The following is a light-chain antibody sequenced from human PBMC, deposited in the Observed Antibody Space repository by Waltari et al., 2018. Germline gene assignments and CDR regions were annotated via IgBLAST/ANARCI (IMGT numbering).Light chain of an antibody. Sequence: SYELTQPPSVSVSPGQTATITCSGDNLGGKFTSCYQQKPVRSPLTIMYQDGTRPSGIPERFSGANAGNTATLTISGTQAMDEADYYCLAWDGRTQWVFGPGTKVAVL. CDR2: QDG. CDR1: NLGGKF. V-gene: IGLV3-1*01. J-gene: IGLJ1*01. CDR3: LAWDGRTQWV.